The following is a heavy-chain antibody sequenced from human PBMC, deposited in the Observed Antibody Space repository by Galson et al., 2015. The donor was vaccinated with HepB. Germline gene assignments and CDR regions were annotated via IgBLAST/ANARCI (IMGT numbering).Heavy chain of an antibody. CDR3: ARGTLGGYCSSTSCQDANWFDP. Sequence: SVKVSCKASGYTFTSYYMHWVRQAPGQGLEWMGIINPSGGSTSYAQKFQGRVTMTRDTSTSTVYMELSSLRSEDTAVYYCARGTLGGYCSSTSCQDANWFDPWGQGTLVTVSS. J-gene: IGHJ5*02. D-gene: IGHD2-2*01. CDR1: GYTFTSYY. CDR2: INPSGGST. V-gene: IGHV1-46*01.